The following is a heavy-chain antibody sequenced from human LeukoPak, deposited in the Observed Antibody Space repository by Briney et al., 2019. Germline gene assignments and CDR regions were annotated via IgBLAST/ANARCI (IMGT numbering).Heavy chain of an antibody. Sequence: ASVKVSCKASGYTFTSYYMHWVRQAPGQGLEWMGIINPSGGSTSYAQKFQGRVTMTRDTSTSTVYMELSSLRSEDTAVYYCARGIVVVPGAGWFDPWGQGTLVTVSS. J-gene: IGHJ5*02. CDR1: GYTFTSYY. V-gene: IGHV1-46*01. D-gene: IGHD2-2*01. CDR3: ARGIVVVPGAGWFDP. CDR2: INPSGGST.